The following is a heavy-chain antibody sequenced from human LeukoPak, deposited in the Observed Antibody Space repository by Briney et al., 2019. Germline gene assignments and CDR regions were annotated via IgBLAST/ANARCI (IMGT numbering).Heavy chain of an antibody. D-gene: IGHD6-13*01. CDR2: VYYRGST. CDR1: GGSISSYV. CDR3: ARDMTRAVPIPGTYYYAYAMDV. V-gene: IGHV4-59*01. J-gene: IGHJ6*02. Sequence: SETLSLTCTVSGGSISSYVWNWIRQSPGKGLEWVGYVYYRGSTNYSPSLKSRVTISVDTSKNQFSLELSSVTAADTAVYYCARDMTRAVPIPGTYYYAYAMDVWGQGTTVTVSS.